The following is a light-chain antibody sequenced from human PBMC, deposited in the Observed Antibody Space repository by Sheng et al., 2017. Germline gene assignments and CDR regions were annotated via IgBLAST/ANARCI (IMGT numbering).Light chain of an antibody. CDR2: ATS. CDR1: QGISGS. J-gene: IGKJ4*01. V-gene: IGKV1-NL1*01. CDR3: QQYYSRPTLT. Sequence: DIQLTQSPSSLSASLGDRVTLTCRASQGISGSLAWYQQKPGKGPKLLVYATSRLDSGVPSRFSGSGSGTDYTLTISDLQPEDFATYYCQQYYSRPTLTFGGGTKVEIK.